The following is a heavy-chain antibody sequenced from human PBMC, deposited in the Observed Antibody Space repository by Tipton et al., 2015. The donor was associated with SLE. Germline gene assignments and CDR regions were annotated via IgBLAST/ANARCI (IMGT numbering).Heavy chain of an antibody. Sequence: QLVQSGAEVKKPGTSVKFSCKASGFTFTSSAMQWVRQARGQRLEWIGWIVVGSGNTNSAQKFQERVTITRDMSTSTAYMELSSLRSEDTAVYYCAAGRGGEQYYGMDVWGQGTTVTVSS. J-gene: IGHJ6*02. V-gene: IGHV1-58*02. CDR2: IVVGSGNT. D-gene: IGHD3-16*01. CDR3: AAGRGGEQYYGMDV. CDR1: GFTFTSSA.